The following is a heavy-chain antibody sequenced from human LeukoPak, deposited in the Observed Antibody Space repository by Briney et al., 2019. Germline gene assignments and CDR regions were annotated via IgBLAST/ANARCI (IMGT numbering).Heavy chain of an antibody. CDR3: AKDPGSRWYGYFDY. CDR2: ISGSGGST. J-gene: IGHJ4*02. Sequence: GGSLRPSCAASGFTFSSYAMSWVRQAPGKGLEWVAAISGSGGSTYYADSVKGRFTISRDNSKNTLFLQMNTLRAEDTAVYYCAKDPGSRWYGYFDYWGQGTLVTVSS. D-gene: IGHD6-13*01. CDR1: GFTFSSYA. V-gene: IGHV3-23*01.